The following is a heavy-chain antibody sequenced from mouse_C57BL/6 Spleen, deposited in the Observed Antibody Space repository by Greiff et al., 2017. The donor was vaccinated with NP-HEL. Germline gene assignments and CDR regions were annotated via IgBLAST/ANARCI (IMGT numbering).Heavy chain of an antibody. CDR2: INPNNGGT. CDR1: GYTFTDYN. Sequence: VQLQQSGPELVKPGASVKIPCKASGYTFTDYNMDWVKQSHGKSLEWIGDINPNNGGTIYNQKFKGKATLTVDKSSRTAYMELRSLTSEDTAVYYCARRASLLWYFDYWGQGTTLTVSS. CDR3: ARRASLLWYFDY. D-gene: IGHD2-1*01. J-gene: IGHJ2*01. V-gene: IGHV1-18*01.